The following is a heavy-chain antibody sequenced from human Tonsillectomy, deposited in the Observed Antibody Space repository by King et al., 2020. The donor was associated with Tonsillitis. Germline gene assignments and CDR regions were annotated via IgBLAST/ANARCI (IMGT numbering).Heavy chain of an antibody. J-gene: IGHJ3*02. CDR1: GFSLTTSGMC. Sequence: TLKESGPALVKPTQTLTLTCTFSGFSLTTSGMCVSWIRQPPGKALEWLARIDWDDDTYYNTSLKTRLTISKDTSKNQVVLTMTNMDPVDTATYYCARRTLFGVAIRAFHIWGQEKMVTVSS. V-gene: IGHV2-70*11. D-gene: IGHD3-3*01. CDR3: ARRTLFGVAIRAFHI. CDR2: IDWDDDT.